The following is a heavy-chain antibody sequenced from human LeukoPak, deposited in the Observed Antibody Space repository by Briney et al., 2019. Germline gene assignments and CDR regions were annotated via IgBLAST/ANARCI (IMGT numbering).Heavy chain of an antibody. CDR2: IRSNSNNYAT. J-gene: IGHJ3*02. CDR3: TRLDEAADGFVRGAVTRAYDI. Sequence: GGSLKLSCAASGFILSGSGIHWVRQASGKGLEWVGRIRSNSNNYATSYAASVKGRFTVSRDDSKNTAYLTMNSLETEDTAVYYCTRLDEAADGFVRGAVTRAYDIWGQGTMVTVSS. V-gene: IGHV3-73*01. CDR1: GFILSGSG. D-gene: IGHD3-10*01.